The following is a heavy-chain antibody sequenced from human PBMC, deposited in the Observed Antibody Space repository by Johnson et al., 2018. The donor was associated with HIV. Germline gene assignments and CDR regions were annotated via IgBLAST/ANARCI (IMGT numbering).Heavy chain of an antibody. CDR2: IKQDGSEK. D-gene: IGHD2-15*01. CDR1: GFTFSSYW. CDR3: VRDPDVTPGAFDI. Sequence: VQLVESGGGLVQPGGSLRLSCAASGFTFSSYWMSWVRQAPGKGLEWVANIKQDGSEKYYVDSVKGRFTISRDNAKNSLYLQMNSLRAEDTAVYYCVRDPDVTPGAFDIWGQGTMVTVSS. V-gene: IGHV3-7*05. J-gene: IGHJ3*02.